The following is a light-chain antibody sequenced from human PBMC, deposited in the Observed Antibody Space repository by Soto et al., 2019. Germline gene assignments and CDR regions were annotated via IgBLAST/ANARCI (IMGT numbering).Light chain of an antibody. Sequence: DILMTQSPSTLSASVGDRATITCRASQSISSWLAWYQQKPGKAPKLLIYDASSLESGVPSRFSGSGSGTEFTLTISSLQSDDFAIYYCQQYNSYSTFGQGTKLEIK. CDR2: DAS. J-gene: IGKJ2*01. V-gene: IGKV1-5*01. CDR3: QQYNSYST. CDR1: QSISSW.